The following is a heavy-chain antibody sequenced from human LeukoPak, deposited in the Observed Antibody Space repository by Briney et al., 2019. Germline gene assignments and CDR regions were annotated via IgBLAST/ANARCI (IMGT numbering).Heavy chain of an antibody. D-gene: IGHD6-13*01. CDR3: ARDHGYSSSWYGSGGGGIDY. J-gene: IGHJ4*02. Sequence: ASVKVSCKASGYTFTSYYMHWVRQAPGQGLEWMGIINPSGGSTSYAQKFQGRVTMTRDTSTSTVHMELSSLRSEDTAVYYCARDHGYSSSWYGSGGGGIDYWGQGTLVTVSS. CDR2: INPSGGST. V-gene: IGHV1-46*01. CDR1: GYTFTSYY.